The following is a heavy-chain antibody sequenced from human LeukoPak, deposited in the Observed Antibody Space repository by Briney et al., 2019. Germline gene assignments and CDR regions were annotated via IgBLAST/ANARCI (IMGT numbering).Heavy chain of an antibody. J-gene: IGHJ4*02. CDR3: KGRISEDGLDF. Sequence: GGSLRLSCAASGFTFSRSAMTWVRQTPGKGLDWVSSISSSGNTYYADSVKGRFTISRDNSKNMLYLQMNSLRAEDTAVYRVKGRISEDGLDFWGQGTLVTVSS. D-gene: IGHD6-13*01. CDR1: GFTFSRSA. CDR2: ISSSGNT. V-gene: IGHV3-23*01.